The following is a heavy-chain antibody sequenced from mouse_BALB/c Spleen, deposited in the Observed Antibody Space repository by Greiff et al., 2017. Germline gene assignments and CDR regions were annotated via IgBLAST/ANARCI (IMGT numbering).Heavy chain of an antibody. CDR1: GYSFTSYW. V-gene: IGHV1-5*01. Sequence: EVQLQQSGTVLARPGASVKMSCKASGYSFTSYWMHWVKQRPGQGLEWIGAIYPGNSDTSYNQKFKGKAKLTAVTSASTAYMELSSLTNEDSAVYYCTRALYDGLYAMDYWGQGTSVTVSS. J-gene: IGHJ4*01. D-gene: IGHD2-3*01. CDR2: IYPGNSDT. CDR3: TRALYDGLYAMDY.